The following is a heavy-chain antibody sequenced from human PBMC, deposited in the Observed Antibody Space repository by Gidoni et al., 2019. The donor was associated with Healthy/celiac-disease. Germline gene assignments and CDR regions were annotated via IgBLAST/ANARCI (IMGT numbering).Heavy chain of an antibody. CDR3: ARHGYYDSSGYADAFDI. CDR1: AGSLSHSSYY. V-gene: IGHV4-39*01. J-gene: IGHJ3*02. D-gene: IGHD3-22*01. CDR2: IYYSGST. Sequence: QPPLQDSAPALVQPSETLSLTCTVSAGSLSHSSYYWGWIRQPPGKGLEWIGSIYYSGSTYYNPSLKSRVTISVDTFKNQFSLKLSSVTAADTAVYYCARHGYYDSSGYADAFDIWGQGTMVTVSS.